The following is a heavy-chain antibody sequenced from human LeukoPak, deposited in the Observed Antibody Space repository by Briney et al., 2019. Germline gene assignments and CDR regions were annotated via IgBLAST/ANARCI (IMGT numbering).Heavy chain of an antibody. CDR3: ARVLLWFDYYTDV. Sequence: GGSLRLSCAASGFTFSDYYMSWIRQAPGKGLEWVSYISSSGSTIYYADSVKGRFTISRDNAKNSLYLQMNSLRAEDTAVYYCARVLLWFDYYTDVWGKGTTVTVSS. J-gene: IGHJ6*03. CDR2: ISSSGSTI. D-gene: IGHD3-10*01. CDR1: GFTFSDYY. V-gene: IGHV3-11*04.